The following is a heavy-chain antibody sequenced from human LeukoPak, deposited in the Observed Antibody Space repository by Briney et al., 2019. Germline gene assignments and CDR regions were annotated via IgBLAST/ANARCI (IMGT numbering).Heavy chain of an antibody. Sequence: SETLSLTCAVSGGSISSSNWWRWVRQPPGKGLEWIGEIYHSGSTNYNPSLKSRVAISVDKSKNQFSLKLSSVTAADTAVYYCAREDYYGSGSYLYWGQGTLVTVSS. CDR2: IYHSGST. J-gene: IGHJ4*02. D-gene: IGHD3-10*01. CDR1: GGSISSSNW. CDR3: AREDYYGSGSYLY. V-gene: IGHV4-4*02.